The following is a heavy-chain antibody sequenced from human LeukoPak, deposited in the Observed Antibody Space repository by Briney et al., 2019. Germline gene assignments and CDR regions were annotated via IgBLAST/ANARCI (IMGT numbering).Heavy chain of an antibody. CDR2: INHSGST. D-gene: IGHD3/OR15-3a*01. CDR1: GFTFSSYA. CDR3: ARGGPYYYYYYMDV. J-gene: IGHJ6*03. V-gene: IGHV4-34*01. Sequence: GSLRLSCAASGFTFSSYAMSWIRQPPGKGLEWIGEINHSGSTNYNPSLKSRVTISVDTSKNQFSLKLSSVTAADTAVYYCARGGPYYYYYYMDVWGKGTTVTISS.